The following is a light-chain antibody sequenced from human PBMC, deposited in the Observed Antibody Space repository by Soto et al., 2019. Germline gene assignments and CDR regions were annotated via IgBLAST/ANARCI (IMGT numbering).Light chain of an antibody. CDR1: SSDVGNYNL. Sequence: QSALTQPASVSGSPGQSITISCTGTSSDVGNYNLVSWYQQHPGRAPKLIIYEANERPSGVSDRFSGSKSGITASLTISGLQPEDEADYYCCSYAASNTYVLFGGGTKVTLL. J-gene: IGLJ2*01. CDR2: EAN. V-gene: IGLV2-23*01. CDR3: CSYAASNTYVL.